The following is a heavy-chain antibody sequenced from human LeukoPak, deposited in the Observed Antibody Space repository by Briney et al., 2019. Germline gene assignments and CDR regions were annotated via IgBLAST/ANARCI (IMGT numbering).Heavy chain of an antibody. V-gene: IGHV3-23*01. CDR3: TKDREPDNGWDLDY. Sequence: GGSLRLSCAASGFTFSSYSMNWVRQAPGKGLEWVSAILAGGATYYADPVKGRFTISRDSSTNTIYLQLNSMNVDETAINDCTKDREPDNGWDLDYCGQGTLLIVSS. D-gene: IGHD6-19*01. CDR2: ILAGGAT. J-gene: IGHJ4*01. CDR1: GFTFSSYS.